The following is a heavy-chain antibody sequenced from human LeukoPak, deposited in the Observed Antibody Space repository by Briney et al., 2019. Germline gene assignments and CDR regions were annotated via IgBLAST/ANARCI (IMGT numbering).Heavy chain of an antibody. Sequence: GGSLRLSCAASGFTFSSYDMQWVRQVTGKGLEWVSAIGSVGDTYYAGSVKGRFTISRENAKNSLYLQMNSLRAADTAVYYCARVRAVAGYYFDYWGQGTLVTVSS. D-gene: IGHD6-19*01. CDR3: ARVRAVAGYYFDY. V-gene: IGHV3-13*04. J-gene: IGHJ4*02. CDR1: GFTFSSYD. CDR2: IGSVGDT.